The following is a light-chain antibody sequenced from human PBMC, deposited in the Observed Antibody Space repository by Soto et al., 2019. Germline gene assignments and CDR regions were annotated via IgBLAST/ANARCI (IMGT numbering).Light chain of an antibody. CDR1: QGVSDY. CDR2: DAS. Sequence: EVVLTQSPASLSLSPGDRATLSCRADQGVSDYVGWYQQKPGQPPRLLFFDASSRASGVPHRFSAGGSGTDFTLIISSLQPEDFAVYYCQQRVNWPPTFAGGTKVEI. CDR3: QQRVNWPPT. V-gene: IGKV3-11*01. J-gene: IGKJ4*01.